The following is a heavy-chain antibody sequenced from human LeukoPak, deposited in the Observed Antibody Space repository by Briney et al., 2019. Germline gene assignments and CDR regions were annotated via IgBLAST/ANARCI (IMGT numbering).Heavy chain of an antibody. V-gene: IGHV3-9*03. J-gene: IGHJ4*02. CDR3: AKDSRRYCSSTSCSYFDY. CDR2: ISWNSGSI. CDR1: GFTFDDYA. D-gene: IGHD2-2*01. Sequence: GGSLRLSCAASGFTFDDYAMHWVRQAPGKGLEWVSGISWNSGSIGYADSVKGRFTIPRDNAKNSLYLQMNSLRAEDMALYYCAKDSRRYCSSTSCSYFDYWGQGTLVTVSS.